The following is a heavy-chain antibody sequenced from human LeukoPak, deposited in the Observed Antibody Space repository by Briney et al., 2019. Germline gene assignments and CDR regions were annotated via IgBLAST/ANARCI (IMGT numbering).Heavy chain of an antibody. J-gene: IGHJ3*02. CDR3: ARGYSNYGYVFDI. D-gene: IGHD4-11*01. CDR1: GFTFSSYE. V-gene: IGHV3-48*03. CDR2: ISSSGSTI. Sequence: GRSPRLSCAASGFTFSSYEMNWVRQAPGKGLEWVSYISSSGSTIYYADSVKGRFTISRDNAKNSLYLQMNSLRAEDTAVYYCARGYSNYGYVFDIWGQGTMVTVSS.